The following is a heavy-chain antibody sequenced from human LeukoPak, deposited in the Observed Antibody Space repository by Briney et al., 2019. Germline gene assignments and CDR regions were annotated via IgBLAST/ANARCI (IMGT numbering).Heavy chain of an antibody. J-gene: IGHJ4*02. CDR3: ARGLRYSSSSYFDY. CDR2: ISAYNGNT. Sequence: ASVKVSCKASGYTFTSYGISWVRQAPGQGLEWMGWISAYNGNTNYARKLQGRVTMTTDTSTSTAYMELRSLRSDDTAVYYCARGLRYSSSSYFDYWGQGTLVTVSS. V-gene: IGHV1-18*01. CDR1: GYTFTSYG. D-gene: IGHD6-6*01.